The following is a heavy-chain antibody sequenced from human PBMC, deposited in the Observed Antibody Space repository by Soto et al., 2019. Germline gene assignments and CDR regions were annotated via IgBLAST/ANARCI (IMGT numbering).Heavy chain of an antibody. J-gene: IGHJ4*02. CDR3: ARAGPTYYFRF. V-gene: IGHV4-4*07. CDR2: INTSGGI. D-gene: IGHD1-1*01. Sequence: QVHLQESGPGLVKPSETLSLTCTVSGDSMTTYHWSWIRQPAGKGLEWIGRINTSGGINYNPSLKGRVTMSLDTSKNQFSLKLTSVTAADTALYYCARAGPTYYFRFWGQGILVTVSS. CDR1: GDSMTTYH.